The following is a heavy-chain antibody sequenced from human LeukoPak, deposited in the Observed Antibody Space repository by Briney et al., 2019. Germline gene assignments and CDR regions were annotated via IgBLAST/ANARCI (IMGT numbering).Heavy chain of an antibody. J-gene: IGHJ4*02. D-gene: IGHD3-16*01. CDR1: SASVSSYY. CDR2: NSNSGSP. CDR3: ARGGAGPLRD. V-gene: IGHV4-59*02. Sequence: SETLSLTCTVSSASVSSYYWSWVRQPPGGGLEWIGYNSNSGSPSYNPSFKSRVTFSADTSKNHLSLKLNSVTPADTAVYFCARGGAGPLRDWGQGTLVTVSS.